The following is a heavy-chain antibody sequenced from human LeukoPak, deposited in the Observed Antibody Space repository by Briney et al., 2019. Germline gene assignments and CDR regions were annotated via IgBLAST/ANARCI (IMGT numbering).Heavy chain of an antibody. CDR3: ARVGSCGGDTCAWGL. CDR2: IHYSGKT. V-gene: IGHV4-39*01. J-gene: IGHJ4*02. D-gene: IGHD2-21*01. Sequence: PSETLSLTCTVSGGSISSSNYFWGWIRQPPGKGLECIAIIHYSGKTHYSPSLGSRVTISVDTSNNQFSLQLSSMTAADTALYYCARVGSCGGDTCAWGLWGLGTLVTVSS. CDR1: GGSISSSNYF.